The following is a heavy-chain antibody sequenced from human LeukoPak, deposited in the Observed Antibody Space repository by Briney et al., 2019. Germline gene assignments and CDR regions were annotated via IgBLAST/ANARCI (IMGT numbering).Heavy chain of an antibody. CDR2: INHAGTA. V-gene: IGHV4-34*01. Sequence: SETLSLTCALYGGSFTYYYWAWIRQTPGKGLEWIGEINHAGTADYNPSLKSRVTISVDTSKNQFSLRLNSVTPADTAEYYCAGDVMSTALDAFDVWGQGTMVTVSS. J-gene: IGHJ3*01. D-gene: IGHD1-1*01. CDR3: AGDVMSTALDAFDV. CDR1: GGSFTYYY.